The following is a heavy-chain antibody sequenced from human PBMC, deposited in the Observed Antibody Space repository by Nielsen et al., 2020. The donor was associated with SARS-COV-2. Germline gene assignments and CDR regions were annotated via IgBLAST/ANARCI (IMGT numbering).Heavy chain of an antibody. V-gene: IGHV1-2*05. Sequence: ASVKVSCRASGYTFTGYYMHWVRQAPGQGLEWMGRINPNSGGTNYAQKFQGRVTMTRDTSISTAYMELSRLRSDDTVVYYCARGGARVYYDSSGYSPGMYVWGQGTTVTVSS. D-gene: IGHD3-22*01. CDR2: INPNSGGT. CDR1: GYTFTGYY. CDR3: ARGGARVYYDSSGYSPGMYV. J-gene: IGHJ6*02.